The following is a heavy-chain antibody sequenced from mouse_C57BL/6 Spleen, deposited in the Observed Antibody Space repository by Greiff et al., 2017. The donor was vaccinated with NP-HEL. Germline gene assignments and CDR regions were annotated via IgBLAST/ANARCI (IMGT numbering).Heavy chain of an antibody. CDR2: IDPSDSYT. J-gene: IGHJ2*01. Sequence: QVQLKQSGAELVMPGASVKLSCKASGYTFTSYWMHWVKQRPGQGLEWIGEIDPSDSYTNYNQKFKGKSTLTVDKSSSTAYMQLSSLTSEDSAVYYCARKDGYDVYFDYWGQGTTLTVSS. V-gene: IGHV1-69*01. CDR1: GYTFTSYW. CDR3: ARKDGYDVYFDY. D-gene: IGHD2-2*01.